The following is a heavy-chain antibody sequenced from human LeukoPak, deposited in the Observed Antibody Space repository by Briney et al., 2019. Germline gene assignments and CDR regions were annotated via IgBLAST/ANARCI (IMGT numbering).Heavy chain of an antibody. V-gene: IGHV3-23*01. J-gene: IGHJ4*02. Sequence: GGSLRLSCAASGFTFSSFAMSWVRQAPGKGLDWVSAISGSGVSTYYADSVKGRFTISRDNSKNTLYLQMNSLRADDTAVYYCAKDQGRYCSSSNCYNIFDYWGQGTLVTVSS. CDR1: GFTFSSFA. CDR3: AKDQGRYCSSSNCYNIFDY. D-gene: IGHD2-2*02. CDR2: ISGSGVST.